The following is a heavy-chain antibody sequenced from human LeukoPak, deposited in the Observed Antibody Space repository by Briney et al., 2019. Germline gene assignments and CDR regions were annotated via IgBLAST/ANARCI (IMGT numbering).Heavy chain of an antibody. V-gene: IGHV3-23*01. J-gene: IGHJ4*02. Sequence: GGSLRLSCAASGFTLSSYAMSWVRQAPGKGLEWVSAISGSGGSTYYADSVKGRFTISRDNSRNTLYLKMNSLRAEDTAVYYCAKGGTTYYYGSGSYYFGGYFDYWGQGTLVTVSS. CDR3: AKGGTTYYYGSGSYYFGGYFDY. CDR1: GFTLSSYA. D-gene: IGHD3-10*01. CDR2: ISGSGGST.